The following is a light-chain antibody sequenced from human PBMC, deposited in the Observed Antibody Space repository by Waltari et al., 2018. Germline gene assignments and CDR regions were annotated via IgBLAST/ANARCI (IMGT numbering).Light chain of an antibody. V-gene: IGLV2-14*01. CDR3: SSYTTSRTWV. CDR1: SSDVRAYNY. CDR2: EVR. J-gene: IGLJ3*02. Sequence: QSALTQPASVSGSPGQSITISCTGTSSDVRAYNYVSWYQQKPGKAPQLILYEVRDRPPGVPNRFSGSKSGYTAFLTISGLQAEDESDYYCSSYTTSRTWVFGGGTKLTVL.